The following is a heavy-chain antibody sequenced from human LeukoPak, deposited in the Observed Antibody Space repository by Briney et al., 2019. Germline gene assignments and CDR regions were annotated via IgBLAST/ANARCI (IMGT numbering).Heavy chain of an antibody. V-gene: IGHV4-59*01. CDR1: GGSISSYY. CDR3: ARGGGEYGFDY. CDR2: IYYSGST. D-gene: IGHD4-17*01. J-gene: IGHJ4*02. Sequence: SETLSLTCTVSGGSISSYYWSWIRQPPGKRLEWIGYIYYSGSTNYNPSLKSRVTISVDTSKNQFSLKLSSVTAADTAVYYCARGGGEYGFDYWGQGTLVTVSS.